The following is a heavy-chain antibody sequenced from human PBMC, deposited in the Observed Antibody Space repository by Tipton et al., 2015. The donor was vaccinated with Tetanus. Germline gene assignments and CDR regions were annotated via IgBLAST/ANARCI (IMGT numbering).Heavy chain of an antibody. D-gene: IGHD1-20*01. CDR1: GGSFTDFY. CDR3: ARRRYTWNRGGFDI. V-gene: IGHV4-34*01. Sequence: TLSLTCAVSGGSFTDFYWSWIRQVPGQGLVWIGEINHSGTANKNPSLKSRVTMSVDTSNKQFSLSLDSVAAADTGVYFCARRRYTWNRGGFDIWCQGTLVTVSS. J-gene: IGHJ3*02. CDR2: INHSGTA.